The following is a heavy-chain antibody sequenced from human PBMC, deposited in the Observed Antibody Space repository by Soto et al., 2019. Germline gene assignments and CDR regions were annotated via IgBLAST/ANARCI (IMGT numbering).Heavy chain of an antibody. V-gene: IGHV1-46*03. Sequence: ASVKVACKASGYTFTSYYMHWVRQAPEQGLEWMGIINPSGGSTSYAQKFQGRVTMTRDTSTSTVYMELSSLRSEDTAVYYCARRVCSGGSCLYFDYWGQGTLVTSPQ. CDR1: GYTFTSYY. D-gene: IGHD2-15*01. CDR2: INPSGGST. J-gene: IGHJ4*02. CDR3: ARRVCSGGSCLYFDY.